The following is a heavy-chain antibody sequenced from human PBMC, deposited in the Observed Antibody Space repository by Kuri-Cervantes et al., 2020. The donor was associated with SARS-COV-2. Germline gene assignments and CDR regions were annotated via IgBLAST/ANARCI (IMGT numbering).Heavy chain of an antibody. CDR2: ISYNGSNK. J-gene: IGHJ4*02. CDR3: ARENYFDC. Sequence: GGSLRLSCAASGFTFSSYGMHWVRQAPGKGLEWVAVISYNGSNKYYADSVKGRFTISRDNSKNTLYLQVNSLRAEDTAVYYCARENYFDCWGQGTPVTVSS. V-gene: IGHV3-30*03. CDR1: GFTFSSYG.